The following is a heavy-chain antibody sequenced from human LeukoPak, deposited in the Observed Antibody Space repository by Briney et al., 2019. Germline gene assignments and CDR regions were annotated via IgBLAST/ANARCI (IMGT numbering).Heavy chain of an antibody. V-gene: IGHV5-51*01. J-gene: IGHJ3*02. CDR3: ARQGCSSTSCSYDAFDI. D-gene: IGHD2-2*01. CDR2: IHPGDSDT. CDR1: GYSFTSYW. Sequence: GESLKISCKGSGYSFTSYWIGWVRQMPGKGLEWMGIIHPGDSDTRYSPSFQGQVTISADKSISTAYLQWSSLKASDTAMYYCARQGCSSTSCSYDAFDIWGQGTMVTVSS.